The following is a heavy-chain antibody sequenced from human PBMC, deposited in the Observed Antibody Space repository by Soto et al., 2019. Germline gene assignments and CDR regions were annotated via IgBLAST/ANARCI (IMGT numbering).Heavy chain of an antibody. CDR3: ARGRGYSLIPVVDDAVDV. CDR1: GYSFTGYG. J-gene: IGHJ3*01. V-gene: IGHV1-18*04. D-gene: IGHD5-12*01. Sequence: QVQLVQPGGEVKKPGASVKVSCKASGYSFTGYGINWVRQAPGQGPEWLGRITTYNGDTNYAQNFQGRLTMTTDTSTGTTYMELRSLRSDDTAVYYCARGRGYSLIPVVDDAVDVWGQGTLVTVSS. CDR2: ITTYNGDT.